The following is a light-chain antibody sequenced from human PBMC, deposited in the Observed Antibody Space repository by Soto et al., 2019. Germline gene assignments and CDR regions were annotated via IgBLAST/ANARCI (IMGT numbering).Light chain of an antibody. CDR3: QHYGKSPRFFT. CDR2: DAS. Sequence: IVFTQSPCTLSLSPGERAPLSCGGSQSVSSTYLAWYQQKPGQAPRLLIYDASTRATGIPDKFIGSGSGSDFSLTISRLEPEDSAMYYCQHYGKSPRFFTFGPGTKVDIK. J-gene: IGKJ3*01. CDR1: QSVSSTY. V-gene: IGKV3-20*01.